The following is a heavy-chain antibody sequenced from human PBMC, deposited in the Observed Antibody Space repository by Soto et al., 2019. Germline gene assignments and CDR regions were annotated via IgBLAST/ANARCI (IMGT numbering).Heavy chain of an antibody. CDR2: IDLDIGNT. V-gene: IGHV1-2*02. D-gene: IGHD2-21*02. CDR1: GHTFTGHH. Sequence: QVQMVQSGAEVKKPGASVKVSCKASGHTFTGHHMNWVRQAPGQGLEWMGLIDLDIGNTKYAQKFQGRVTSTSDTFITAAYQVLRGLRSDGRVVYYCALAPRRTAGFDSWCEGTLVSGST. CDR3: ALAPRRTAGFDS. J-gene: IGHJ4*02.